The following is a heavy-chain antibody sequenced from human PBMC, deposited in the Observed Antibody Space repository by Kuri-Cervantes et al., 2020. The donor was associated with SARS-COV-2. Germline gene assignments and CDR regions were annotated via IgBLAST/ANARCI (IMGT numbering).Heavy chain of an antibody. CDR3: ARDLGTIQGRDY. D-gene: IGHD1-1*01. CDR1: GFTVSSNY. CDR2: IYSGGST. V-gene: IGHV3-66*02. Sequence: GESLKISCAASGFTVSSNYMSWVRQAPEKGLEWVSVIYSGGSTYYADSVKGRFTISRDNSKNTLYLQMNSLRAEDTAVYYCARDLGTIQGRDYWGQGTPVTVSS. J-gene: IGHJ4*02.